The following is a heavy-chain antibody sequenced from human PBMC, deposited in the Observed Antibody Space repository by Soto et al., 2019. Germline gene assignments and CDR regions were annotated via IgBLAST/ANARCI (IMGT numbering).Heavy chain of an antibody. J-gene: IGHJ4*02. V-gene: IGHV3-74*01. D-gene: IGHD6-13*01. CDR3: ARGTAYSDSWYGFDY. CDR2: INNDGSST. CDR1: GFTFSRHW. Sequence: EVQLVESGGGLVQPGGSLRLSCVASGFTFSRHWMHWVRQAPGKGLLWVSRINNDGSSTSYADSVKGRFTISRDNAKNTLDLQVNSLRAEDTAVYYCARGTAYSDSWYGFDYWGQGTLGTVSS.